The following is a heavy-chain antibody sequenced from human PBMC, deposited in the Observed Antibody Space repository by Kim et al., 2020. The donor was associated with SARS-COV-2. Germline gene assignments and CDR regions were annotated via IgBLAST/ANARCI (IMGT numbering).Heavy chain of an antibody. J-gene: IGHJ4*02. CDR1: GFTFSSYG. D-gene: IGHD3-10*01. V-gene: IGHV3-30*18. CDR3: ANYYGSGSYGESY. Sequence: GGSLRLSCAASGFTFSSYGMHWVRQAPGKGLEWVAVISYDGSNKYYADSVKGRFTISRDNSKNTLYLQMNSLRAEDTAVYYCANYYGSGSYGESYWGQGTLVTVSS. CDR2: ISYDGSNK.